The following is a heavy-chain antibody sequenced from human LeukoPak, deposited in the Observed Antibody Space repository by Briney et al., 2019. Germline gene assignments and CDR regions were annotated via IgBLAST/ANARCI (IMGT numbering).Heavy chain of an antibody. V-gene: IGHV1-46*01. Sequence: ASVKVSCKASGYTFTGYYMHWVRQAPGQGLEWMGIINPSGGSTSYAQKFQGRVTMTRDMSTSTVYMELSSLRSEDTAVYYCSVAGTDDAFDIWGQGTMVTVSS. CDR1: GYTFTGYY. J-gene: IGHJ3*02. CDR2: INPSGGST. D-gene: IGHD6-19*01. CDR3: SVAGTDDAFDI.